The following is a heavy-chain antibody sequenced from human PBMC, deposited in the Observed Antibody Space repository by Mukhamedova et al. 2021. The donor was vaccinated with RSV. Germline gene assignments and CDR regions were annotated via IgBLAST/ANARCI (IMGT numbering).Heavy chain of an antibody. V-gene: IGHV4-59*01. Sequence: DWIGYISYSGSTNYNPSLESRVTISADTSKNQFSLKMTSVTAADTAVYYCAREGYSDGLDYWGQGTLVTVSP. D-gene: IGHD5-18*01. CDR3: AREGYSDGLDY. J-gene: IGHJ4*02. CDR2: ISYSGST.